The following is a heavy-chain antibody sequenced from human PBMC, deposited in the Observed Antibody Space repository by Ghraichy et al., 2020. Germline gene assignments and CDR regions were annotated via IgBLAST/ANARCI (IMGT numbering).Heavy chain of an antibody. CDR3: ARVIPDSSGYIPPWFDP. CDR1: GGFISSIH. D-gene: IGHD3-22*01. V-gene: IGHV4-59*01. J-gene: IGHJ5*02. Sequence: SETLSLTCAVSGGFISSIHWSWIRQPPGKGLEWIAHSYGSGSINYNPSLMSRVTMPVDASRSQFSLRLSSVTAADSAVYYCARVIPDSSGYIPPWFDPWGQGTLVTVSS. CDR2: SYGSGSI.